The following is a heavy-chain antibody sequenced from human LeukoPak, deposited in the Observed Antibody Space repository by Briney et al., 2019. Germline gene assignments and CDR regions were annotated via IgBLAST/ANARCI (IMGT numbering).Heavy chain of an antibody. CDR3: ATWGYYYDSRGYYFDY. CDR1: GGSISSRSYY. V-gene: IGHV4-39*01. Sequence: PSETLSLTCTVSGGSISSRSYYWGWIRQPPGKGLEWIGSIYYSGSTYYNPSLKSRVTISVDTSKNQFSLKLSSVTAADTAVYYCATWGYYYDSRGYYFDYCGQGTLVTVSS. D-gene: IGHD3-22*01. J-gene: IGHJ4*02. CDR2: IYYSGST.